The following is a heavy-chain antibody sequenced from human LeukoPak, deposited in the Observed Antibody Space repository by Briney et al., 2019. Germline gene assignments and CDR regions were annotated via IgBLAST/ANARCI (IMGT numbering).Heavy chain of an antibody. V-gene: IGHV1-69*13. CDR3: ARGVRVGATLWFLNYYMDV. CDR2: IIPIFGTA. D-gene: IGHD1-26*01. Sequence: SVKVSCKASGGTFSSYAISWVRQAPGQGLEWMGGIIPIFGTANYAQKFQGRVTITADESTSTAYMELSSLRSEDTAVYYCARGVRVGATLWFLNYYMDVWGKGTTVTVSS. J-gene: IGHJ6*03. CDR1: GGTFSSYA.